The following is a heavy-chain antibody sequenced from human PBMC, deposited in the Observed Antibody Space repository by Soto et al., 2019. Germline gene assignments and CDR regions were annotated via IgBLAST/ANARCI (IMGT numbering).Heavy chain of an antibody. CDR1: GFTLRSYG. D-gene: IGHD3-10*01. Sequence: GGSLRLSCAASGFTLRSYGMHWVRQAPGKGLEWVAIIWHDGSEKYYADSVRGRFTVSRDNSKSKLDLQMNSLRVEDTAIYYCARDKGSDAPIDIWGQGTMVTV. CDR2: IWHDGSEK. CDR3: ARDKGSDAPIDI. J-gene: IGHJ3*02. V-gene: IGHV3-33*01.